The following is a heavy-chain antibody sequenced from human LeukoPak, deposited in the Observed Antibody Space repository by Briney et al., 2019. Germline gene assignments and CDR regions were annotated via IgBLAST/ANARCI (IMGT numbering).Heavy chain of an antibody. CDR3: ARHGMERIPNDY. CDR1: GFIFNDYW. CDR2: VSGNGSST. J-gene: IGHJ4*02. D-gene: IGHD2-15*01. Sequence: GGSLRLSCDTSGFIFNDYWMHWVRQAPGKGLVWVAGVSGNGSSTVYADSVNGRFTVSRDNDKDALFLQMNRLRAEDTALYYCARHGMERIPNDYWGQGTLVTVSS. V-gene: IGHV3-74*01.